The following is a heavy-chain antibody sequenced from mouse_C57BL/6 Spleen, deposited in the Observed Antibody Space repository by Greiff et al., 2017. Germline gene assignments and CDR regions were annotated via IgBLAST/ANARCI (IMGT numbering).Heavy chain of an antibody. CDR2: IYPGDGDT. Sequence: VQLQESGPELVKPGASVKISCKASGYAFSSSWMNWVKQRPGKGLEWIGRIYPGDGDTNYNGKFKGKATLTADKSSSTAYMQLSSLTSEDSAVYFCARGGGYLVPLDYWGQGTTLTVSS. CDR3: ARGGGYLVPLDY. J-gene: IGHJ2*01. D-gene: IGHD1-1*02. V-gene: IGHV1-82*01. CDR1: GYAFSSSW.